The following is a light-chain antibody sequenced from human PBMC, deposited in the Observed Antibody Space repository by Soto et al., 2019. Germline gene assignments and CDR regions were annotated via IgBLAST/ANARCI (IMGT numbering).Light chain of an antibody. V-gene: IGKV1-5*01. J-gene: IGKJ2*01. Sequence: DIQMTQTPSTPSASVGDRVTITCRASQSIGSWLAWYQQKPGKAPQLLIYDASTLESGVPSRFSGSGSGTEFTLTVNSLQPDDYATYYCQQYDSYSYTFGQGTRLEI. CDR2: DAS. CDR3: QQYDSYSYT. CDR1: QSIGSW.